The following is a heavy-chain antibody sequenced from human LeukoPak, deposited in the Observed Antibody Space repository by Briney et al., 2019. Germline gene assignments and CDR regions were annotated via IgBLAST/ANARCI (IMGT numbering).Heavy chain of an antibody. Sequence: GASVKVSCKASGYTFTSYGISWVRQAPGQGLEWMGWISAYNGNTNYAQKLQGRVTMTTDTSTSTAYMELRSLRSDDTAVYYCARDPSYYDFWSGYYRHYFDYWGQGTLVTVSS. CDR1: GYTFTSYG. CDR3: ARDPSYYDFWSGYYRHYFDY. V-gene: IGHV1-18*01. CDR2: ISAYNGNT. J-gene: IGHJ4*02. D-gene: IGHD3-3*01.